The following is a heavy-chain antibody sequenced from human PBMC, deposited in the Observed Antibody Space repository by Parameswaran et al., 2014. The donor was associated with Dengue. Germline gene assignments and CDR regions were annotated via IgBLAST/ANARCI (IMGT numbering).Heavy chain of an antibody. D-gene: IGHD3-3*01. CDR2: ISAYNGNT. Sequence: WVRQAPGQGLEWMGWISAYNGNTNYAQKLQGRVTMTTDTSTSTAYMELRSLRSDDTAVYYCAREDGDFWSGYYTYYYYGMDVWGQGTTVTVSS. CDR3: AREDGDFWSGYYTYYYYGMDV. V-gene: IGHV1-18*01. J-gene: IGHJ6*02.